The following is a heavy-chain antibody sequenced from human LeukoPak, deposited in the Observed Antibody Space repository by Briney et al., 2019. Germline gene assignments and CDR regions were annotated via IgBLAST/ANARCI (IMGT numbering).Heavy chain of an antibody. J-gene: IGHJ4*02. CDR3: TTTARGYYFDY. CDR1: GFTFSTYW. D-gene: IGHD3-22*01. V-gene: IGHV3-7*03. Sequence: GGSLRLSCAASGFTFSTYWMSWVRQAPGKGLEWVAVIKQDGTEKYYVDSVKGRFTISRDNAKNTLYLQMNSLRAEDTAVYYCTTTARGYYFDYWGQGTLVTVSS. CDR2: IKQDGTEK.